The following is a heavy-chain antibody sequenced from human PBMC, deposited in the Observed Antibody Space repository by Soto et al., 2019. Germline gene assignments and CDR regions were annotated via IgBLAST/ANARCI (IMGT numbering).Heavy chain of an antibody. D-gene: IGHD1-26*01. J-gene: IGHJ6*02. V-gene: IGHV5-51*01. CDR2: IYPGDSDT. Sequence: PGESLKISCQGSGYRFTSYWIGWVRQMPGKGLEWVGIIYPGDSDTRYSPSFQGQVTISADKSISTAYLQWSSLKASDTAMYYCARIQGGSYSYYFGMDVWGQGTTVTVSS. CDR3: ARIQGGSYSYYFGMDV. CDR1: GYRFTSYW.